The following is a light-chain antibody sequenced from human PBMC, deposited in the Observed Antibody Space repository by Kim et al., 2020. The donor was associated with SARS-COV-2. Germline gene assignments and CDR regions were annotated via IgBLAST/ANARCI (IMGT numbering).Light chain of an antibody. Sequence: ESVGDRVTITCRASQSISSWLDWYQQKPGKAPKILIYDASSLESGVPSRFSGSGSGTEFTLTISSLQPDDFATYYCQQYNSYSITFGQGTRLEIK. V-gene: IGKV1-5*01. CDR1: QSISSW. CDR2: DAS. J-gene: IGKJ5*01. CDR3: QQYNSYSIT.